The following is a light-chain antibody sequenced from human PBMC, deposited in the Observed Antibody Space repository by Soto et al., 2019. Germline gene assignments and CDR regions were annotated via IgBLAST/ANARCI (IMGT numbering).Light chain of an antibody. CDR2: AAS. V-gene: IGKV1-39*01. CDR3: QQSYINTAWT. J-gene: IGKJ1*01. Sequence: DIQMTQSPSSLSASVGDRVTITCRASQSISSYLHWYQQKPGKAPKLLIYAASNLQTGVPSRFSASGSGTDFTLTITNLQPEDFATYYCQQSYINTAWTFGQGTKVEIK. CDR1: QSISSY.